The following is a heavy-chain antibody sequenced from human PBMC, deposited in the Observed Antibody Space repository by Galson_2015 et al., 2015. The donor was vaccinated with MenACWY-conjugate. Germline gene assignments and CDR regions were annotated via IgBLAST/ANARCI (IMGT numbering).Heavy chain of an antibody. CDR1: GFTFSSYS. V-gene: IGHV3-48*01. D-gene: IGHD1-14*01. CDR3: ARDHISDYYMDV. J-gene: IGHJ6*03. CDR2: ISSSSSTI. Sequence: SLRLSCAASGFTFSSYSMDWVRQAPGKGLEWVSYISSSSSTIYYADSVKGRFTISRDNAKNSLYLQMNSLRAEDTAVYYCARDHISDYYMDVWGKGTTVTVSS.